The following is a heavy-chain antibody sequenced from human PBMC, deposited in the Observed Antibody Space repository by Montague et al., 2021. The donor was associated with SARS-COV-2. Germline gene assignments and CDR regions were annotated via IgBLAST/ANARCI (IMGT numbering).Heavy chain of an antibody. V-gene: IGHV4-4*07. CDR1: GGSISSYY. Sequence: SETLSLTCTVSGGSISSYYWSWIRQPAGKGLEWIGRIYTSGSTNYNPSLKSRVTMSVDTSKNQFSLKLSSVTAADTAVYYCARDPAYCSSTSCDDDAFDIWGQGTMVTVSS. CDR2: IYTSGST. D-gene: IGHD2-2*01. CDR3: ARDPAYCSSTSCDDDAFDI. J-gene: IGHJ3*02.